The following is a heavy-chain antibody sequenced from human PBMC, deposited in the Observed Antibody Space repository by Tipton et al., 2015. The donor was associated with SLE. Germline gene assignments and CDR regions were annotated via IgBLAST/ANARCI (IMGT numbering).Heavy chain of an antibody. CDR3: AGEYCGSGECFVDH. CDR2: IYTGGST. Sequence: TLSLTCTISGDSIRSGSDDWAWIRQPPGKGLEWIGSIYTGGSTPKYNPSLKSRITISVDTSRNQFSLRVNSVTAADTAIYYCAGEYCGSGECFVDHWGQGTLVTVSS. V-gene: IGHV4-61*02. CDR1: GDSIRSGSDD. D-gene: IGHD2-21*01. J-gene: IGHJ4*02.